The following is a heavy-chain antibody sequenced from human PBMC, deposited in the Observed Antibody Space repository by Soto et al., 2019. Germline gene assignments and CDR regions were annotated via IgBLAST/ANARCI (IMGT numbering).Heavy chain of an antibody. CDR3: ARNYGPGYTFDY. CDR1: GRSISRYY. V-gene: IGHV4-59*08. Sequence: PSETLSLTCTASGRSISRYYWSWIRQPPGKGLEWIGYIYYSGSTNYNPSLKSRATISVDTSKNQFSLKLSSVTAADTAVYYCARNYGPGYTFDYWGQGTLVTVS. D-gene: IGHD3-10*01. J-gene: IGHJ4*02. CDR2: IYYSGST.